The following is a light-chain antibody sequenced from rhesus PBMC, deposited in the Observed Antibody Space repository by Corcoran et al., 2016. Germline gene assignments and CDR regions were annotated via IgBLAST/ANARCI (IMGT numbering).Light chain of an antibody. J-gene: IGKJ4*01. CDR2: YST. CDR3: QQYNSLPLT. CDR1: QGSSSY. Sequence: DIQMTQSPSSVSASVGDRVTITCRASQGSSSYLAWYQQKPGNAPKLLIYYSTTLQSGVPSRFSGVGSGTEFTLTISSLQPEDFATYYCQQYNSLPLTFGGGTKVEIK. V-gene: IGKV1-25*01.